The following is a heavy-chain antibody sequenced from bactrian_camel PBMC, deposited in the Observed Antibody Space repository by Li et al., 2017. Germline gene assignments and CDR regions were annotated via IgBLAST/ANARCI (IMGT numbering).Heavy chain of an antibody. Sequence: HVQLVESGGGSAQTGGSLRLSCVVSGHSRGSNCVGWYRLPPGRAPAEREGIAAIRRSGGETWYAGSVKGRFTISRDNAKNTVYLQMNSLQPEDSAMYYCAATRTGQPFICGSLRRADFPSWGQGTQVTVS. J-gene: IGHJ6*01. CDR3: AATRTGQPFICGSLRRADFPS. D-gene: IGHD7*01. CDR2: IRRSGGET. CDR1: GHSRGSNC. V-gene: IGHV3-3*01.